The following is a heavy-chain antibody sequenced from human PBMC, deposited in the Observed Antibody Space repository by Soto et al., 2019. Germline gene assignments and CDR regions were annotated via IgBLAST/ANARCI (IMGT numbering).Heavy chain of an antibody. V-gene: IGHV1-3*01. D-gene: IGHD6-19*01. J-gene: IGHJ4*02. Sequence: ASVKVSCKASGYTFTSYAMHWVRQAPGQRLEWMGWINAGNSDTTYSQKFQGRVTITSDTSASTAYMELTSLRSEDTAVYYCARRIGYSSGWYTGFYFDYWGQGTLVTVSS. CDR2: INAGNSDT. CDR1: GYTFTSYA. CDR3: ARRIGYSSGWYTGFYFDY.